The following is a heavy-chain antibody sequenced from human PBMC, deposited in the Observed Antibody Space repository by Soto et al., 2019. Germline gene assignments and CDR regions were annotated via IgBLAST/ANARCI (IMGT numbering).Heavy chain of an antibody. CDR1: GFTFRSYW. CDR3: VRARSTDSRPDY. D-gene: IGHD3-22*01. V-gene: IGHV3-7*01. Sequence: PGGSLRLSCATSGFTFRSYWMSWVRQAPGKGLEWVANLNQDGSEEQYVDSVKGRFTISRDNAKNSLFLQLDSLRAEDTAVYFCVRARSTDSRPDYWGQGTLVTVSS. J-gene: IGHJ4*02. CDR2: LNQDGSEE.